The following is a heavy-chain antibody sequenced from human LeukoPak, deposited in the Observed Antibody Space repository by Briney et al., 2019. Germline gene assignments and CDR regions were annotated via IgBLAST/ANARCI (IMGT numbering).Heavy chain of an antibody. CDR1: GGSISSGGYY. Sequence: SQTLFLTCTVSGGSISSGGYYWSWIRQHPGKGLEWIGYIYYSGSTYYNPSLKSRVTISVDTSKNQFSLKLSSVTAADTAVYYCARDGGYEPFFDYWGQGTLVTVSS. CDR2: IYYSGST. CDR3: ARDGGYEPFFDY. J-gene: IGHJ4*02. D-gene: IGHD5-12*01. V-gene: IGHV4-31*03.